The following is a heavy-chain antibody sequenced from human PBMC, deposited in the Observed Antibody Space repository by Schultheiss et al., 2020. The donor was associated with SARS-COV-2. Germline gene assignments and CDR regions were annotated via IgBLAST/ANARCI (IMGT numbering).Heavy chain of an antibody. Sequence: GGSLRLSCAASGFTFSSYEMNWVRQAPGKGLEWVSYISNSGSTIYYPDSVKGRFTISRDNAKNSLYLQMNSLRAEDTGVYYCARDWGRYGEWRHWGQGTLVTVSS. V-gene: IGHV3-48*03. J-gene: IGHJ1*01. CDR1: GFTFSSYE. CDR2: ISNSGSTI. CDR3: ARDWGRYGEWRH. D-gene: IGHD3-10*01.